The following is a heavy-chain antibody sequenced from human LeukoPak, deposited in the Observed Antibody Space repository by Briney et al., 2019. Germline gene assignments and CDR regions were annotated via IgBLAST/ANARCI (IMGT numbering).Heavy chain of an antibody. V-gene: IGHV3-7*01. D-gene: IGHD3-16*02. J-gene: IGHJ4*02. Sequence: PGGSLRLSCATSGFSFRTHWMTWVRLAPGKGLEWVANINQAGSEKHYVDSVRGRFTISRDNAKNSLYLQMTSLRAEDTALYYCVVKQVGTENWGQGALVTVSS. CDR3: VVKQVGTEN. CDR2: INQAGSEK. CDR1: GFSFRTHW.